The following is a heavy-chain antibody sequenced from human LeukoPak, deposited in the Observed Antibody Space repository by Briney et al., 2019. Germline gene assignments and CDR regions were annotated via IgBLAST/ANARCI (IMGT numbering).Heavy chain of an antibody. V-gene: IGHV1-18*01. D-gene: IGHD5-24*01. CDR3: AREMVTIVNQFYY. Sequence: ASVKVSCKASGYTCTSYGISWVRQAPGQGLEWMGWISPYNGNTNYAQKLQGRVTMTTDTSTSTAYMELRSLRSDDTPVYYCAREMVTIVNQFYYWGQGTLVTVSS. CDR2: ISPYNGNT. CDR1: GYTCTSYG. J-gene: IGHJ4*02.